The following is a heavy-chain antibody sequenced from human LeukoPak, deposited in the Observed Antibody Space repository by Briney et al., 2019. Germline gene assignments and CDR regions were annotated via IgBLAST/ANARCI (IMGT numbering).Heavy chain of an antibody. Sequence: GGSLRLSCSASGFTFSSYAMHWVRQAPGKGLEYVSAISSNGGSTYYADSVKGRFTISRDNSKNTLYLQMSSLRAEDTAVYYCVKGRRNGYNTVDYWSQGTLVTVSS. CDR1: GFTFSSYA. D-gene: IGHD5-24*01. CDR3: VKGRRNGYNTVDY. J-gene: IGHJ4*02. V-gene: IGHV3-64D*06. CDR2: ISSNGGST.